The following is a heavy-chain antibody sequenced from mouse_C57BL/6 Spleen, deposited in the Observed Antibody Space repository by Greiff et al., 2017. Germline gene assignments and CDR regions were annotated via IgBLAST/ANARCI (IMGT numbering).Heavy chain of an antibody. J-gene: IGHJ4*01. CDR3: ARVVYYSNYVDAMDY. V-gene: IGHV1-52*01. Sequence: QVQLQQPGAELVRPGSSVKLSCKASGYTFTSYWMHWVKQRPIQGLEWIGNIDPSDSETHYNQKFKDKATLTVDKSSSTAYMQLSRLTSEESAVYYCARVVYYSNYVDAMDYWGQGTSVTVSS. CDR1: GYTFTSYW. CDR2: IDPSDSET. D-gene: IGHD2-5*01.